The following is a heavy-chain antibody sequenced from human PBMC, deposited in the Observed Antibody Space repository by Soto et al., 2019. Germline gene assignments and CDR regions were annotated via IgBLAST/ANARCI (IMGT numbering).Heavy chain of an antibody. CDR3: ASGGIVVH. CDR1: GFTFSNNW. V-gene: IGHV3-74*01. D-gene: IGHD6-19*01. CDR2: INSDGSST. Sequence: EVQLVESGGGLVQPGGSLRLSCAASGFTFSNNWMHWVRQAPGKGPVWVSRINSDGSSTYYADSVKGRFTISRDNAKNTLYLQMNSLRADDTAVYYCASGGIVVHWGQGTLVTVSS. J-gene: IGHJ4*02.